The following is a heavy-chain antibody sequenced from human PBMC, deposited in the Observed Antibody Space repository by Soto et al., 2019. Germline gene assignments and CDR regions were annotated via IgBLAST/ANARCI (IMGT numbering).Heavy chain of an antibody. CDR1: GYSFTSYW. CDR2: IYPGDSDT. J-gene: IGHJ6*02. Sequence: GESLKISCKGSGYSFTSYWIGWVRQMPGKGLEWMGIIYPGDSDTRYSPSFQGQVTISAAKSISTAYLQWSSLKASDTAMYYCARRDFWSGYSHYGMDVWGQGTTVTVSS. D-gene: IGHD3-3*01. CDR3: ARRDFWSGYSHYGMDV. V-gene: IGHV5-51*01.